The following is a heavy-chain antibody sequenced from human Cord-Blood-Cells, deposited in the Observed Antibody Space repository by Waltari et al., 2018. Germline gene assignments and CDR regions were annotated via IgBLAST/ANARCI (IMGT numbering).Heavy chain of an antibody. CDR1: GFTFSSYG. CDR2: ISYDESNK. CDR3: AKDGAGYSYGFDY. J-gene: IGHJ4*02. D-gene: IGHD5-18*01. V-gene: IGHV3-30*18. Sequence: QVQLVESGGGVVQPGRSLRLSCAASGFTFSSYGMHWVRQAPGKGLEWVAVISYDESNKYDADSVEGRFTISRDNSKNTLYLQMNSLRAEDTAVYYCAKDGAGYSYGFDYWGQGTLVTVSS.